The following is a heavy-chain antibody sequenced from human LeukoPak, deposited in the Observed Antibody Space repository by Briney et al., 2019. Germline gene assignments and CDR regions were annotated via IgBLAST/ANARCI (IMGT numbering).Heavy chain of an antibody. D-gene: IGHD3-10*01. V-gene: IGHV4-39*07. CDR2: VYYSGST. CDR3: ARGARITMVRGDPTFDP. J-gene: IGHJ5*02. CDR1: GGSISSSGYY. Sequence: PSETLSLTCTVSGGSISSSGYYWGWIRQPPGKGLEWIGSVYYSGSTYYNPSLKSRVTISVDTSKNQFSLKLSSVTAADTAVYYCARGARITMVRGDPTFDPWGQGTLVTVSS.